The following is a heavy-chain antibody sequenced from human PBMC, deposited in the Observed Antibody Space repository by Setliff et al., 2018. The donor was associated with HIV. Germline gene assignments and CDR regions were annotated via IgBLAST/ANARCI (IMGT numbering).Heavy chain of an antibody. CDR2: IYQNGRT. CDR1: AGSITGYF. V-gene: IGHV4-59*01. D-gene: IGHD7-27*01. Sequence: PSETLSLTCSVSAGSITGYFWTWIRQPPGKGLEWIGNIYQNGRTNYNASLTSRVTISVDTPKKQFSLRLTSVTAADTATYYCARGNWGSIGRFDYWGQGILVTVSS. J-gene: IGHJ4*02. CDR3: ARGNWGSIGRFDY.